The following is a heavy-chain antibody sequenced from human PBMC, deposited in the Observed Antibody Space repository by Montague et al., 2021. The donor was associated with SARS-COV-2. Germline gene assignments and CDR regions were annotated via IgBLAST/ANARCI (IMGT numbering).Heavy chain of an antibody. D-gene: IGHD1-26*01. CDR1: GDPMNGYY. V-gene: IGHV4-59*01. CDR2: IYSSGIT. Sequence: SETLSLTCSVSGDPMNGYYWSWIRQSPGRGLEWIGYIYSSGITNYNPSLKTRLTISVDTSKNRFSLKLNSVTAADTAIYYCARNMLGGATFDLWGQGTLVTVSS. J-gene: IGHJ4*02. CDR3: ARNMLGGATFDL.